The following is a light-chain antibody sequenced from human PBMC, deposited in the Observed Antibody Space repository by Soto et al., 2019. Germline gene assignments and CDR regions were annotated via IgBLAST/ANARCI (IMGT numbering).Light chain of an antibody. J-gene: IGLJ1*01. CDR2: EVS. V-gene: IGLV2-14*01. CDR1: SSDVGGYDY. Sequence: QSVLTQPASVSGSPGQSITISCTGTSSDVGGYDYVSWYQQHPGKAPKLMIYEVSNRPSGVSNRFPGSKSGDTASLTISGLQPEDEADYYCSSYTGSDTPYVFGTGTKVTVL. CDR3: SSYTGSDTPYV.